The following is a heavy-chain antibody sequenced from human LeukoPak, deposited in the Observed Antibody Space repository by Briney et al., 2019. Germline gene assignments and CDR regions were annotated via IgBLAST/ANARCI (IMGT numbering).Heavy chain of an antibody. D-gene: IGHD3-9*01. CDR1: GFTFSSYS. V-gene: IGHV3-48*04. CDR2: ISSSGSTI. J-gene: IGHJ4*02. Sequence: GGSLRLSCAASGFTFSSYSMNWVRQAPGKGLEWVSSISSSGSTIYYADSVKGRFTISRDNAKNSLYLQMNSLRAEDTAVYYCARDPTGLFPIYFDYWGQGTLVTVSS. CDR3: ARDPTGLFPIYFDY.